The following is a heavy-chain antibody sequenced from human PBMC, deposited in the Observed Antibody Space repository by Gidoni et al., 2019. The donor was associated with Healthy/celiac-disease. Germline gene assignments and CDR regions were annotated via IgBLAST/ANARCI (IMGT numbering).Heavy chain of an antibody. Sequence: QVQLVESGGGVVQPGRSLRLSCAASGFTFSSYGMPWVRQAPGKGLEWVAVIWYDGSNKYYADSVKGRFTISRDNSKNTLYLQMNSLRAEDTAVYYCARNFYYDILTGYLAPLFDYWGQGTLVTVSS. J-gene: IGHJ4*02. D-gene: IGHD3-9*01. CDR3: ARNFYYDILTGYLAPLFDY. CDR1: GFTFSSYG. V-gene: IGHV3-33*01. CDR2: IWYDGSNK.